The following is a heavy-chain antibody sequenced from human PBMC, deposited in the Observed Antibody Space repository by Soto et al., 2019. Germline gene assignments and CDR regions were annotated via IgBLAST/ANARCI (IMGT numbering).Heavy chain of an antibody. Sequence: VQSGAEVKKPGSSVRVSCTASGDTFSRSTLSWVRQAPGQGLEWMGRTIPILSMSDYAQKFQGRVSITADKSTSTVYMELSRLRSEDTAVYYCATNYGSGSAHFDNWGQGTLVTVSS. CDR2: TIPILSMS. CDR3: ATNYGSGSAHFDN. D-gene: IGHD3-10*01. CDR1: GDTFSRST. J-gene: IGHJ4*02. V-gene: IGHV1-69*02.